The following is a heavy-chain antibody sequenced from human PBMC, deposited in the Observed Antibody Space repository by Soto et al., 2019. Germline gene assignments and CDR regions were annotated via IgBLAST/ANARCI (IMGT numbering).Heavy chain of an antibody. CDR2: INAGNGNT. V-gene: IGHV1-3*01. J-gene: IGHJ4*02. Sequence: GASVKVSCKASGYTLASYARHWVRQAPGQRLEWMGWINAGNGNTKYSQKFQGRVTITRDTSASTAYMELSSLRSEDTAVYYCAILTAMLAPYFDYWGQGTLVTVSS. CDR1: GYTLASYA. CDR3: AILTAMLAPYFDY. D-gene: IGHD3-9*01.